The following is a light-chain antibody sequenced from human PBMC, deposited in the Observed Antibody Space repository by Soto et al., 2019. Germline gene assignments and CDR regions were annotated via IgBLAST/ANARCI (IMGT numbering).Light chain of an antibody. V-gene: IGKV3-15*01. CDR3: QQYNNWPRT. CDR2: GAS. CDR1: QSIGKD. Sequence: EIGRTHSPVTLSVSPGEGATLSGGASQSIGKDVAWYQQRPGQAPRLLIDGASTRAPGIPARFSGSGSGTDFTFTISGLLSEDFALYYCQQYNNWPRTFGQGNNV. J-gene: IGKJ1*01.